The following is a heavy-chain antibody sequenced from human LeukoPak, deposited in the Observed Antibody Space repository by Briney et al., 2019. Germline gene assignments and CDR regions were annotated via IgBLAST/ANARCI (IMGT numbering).Heavy chain of an antibody. CDR2: IKEDGSAQ. Sequence: PGGSLRLSCAASGFTFNGYWMSWVRQAPGKGLEWVANIKEDGSAQYYVGSVKGRFTISRDNSKNTLYLQMNSLRAEDTAVYYCAREVRGVTAIDYWGQGTLVTVSS. CDR1: GFTFNGYW. CDR3: AREVRGVTAIDY. J-gene: IGHJ4*02. D-gene: IGHD3-10*01. V-gene: IGHV3-7*01.